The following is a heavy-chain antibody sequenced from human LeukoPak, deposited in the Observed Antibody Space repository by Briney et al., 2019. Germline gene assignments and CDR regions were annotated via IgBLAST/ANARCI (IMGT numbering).Heavy chain of an antibody. V-gene: IGHV3-23*01. Sequence: GGSLRLSCAVSGFTVSSNYMSWVRHAPGKGLEGVSAISGSGYSTYYADSVRGRFTVSRDSSKNTVYLQMNSLRAEDTAVYYCAKEESGGSVATRGYFQRWGQGTLVTVSS. CDR2: ISGSGYST. D-gene: IGHD2-15*01. CDR1: GFTVSSNY. J-gene: IGHJ1*01. CDR3: AKEESGGSVATRGYFQR.